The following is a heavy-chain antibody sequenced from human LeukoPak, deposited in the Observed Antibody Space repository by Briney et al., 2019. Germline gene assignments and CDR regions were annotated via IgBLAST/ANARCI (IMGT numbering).Heavy chain of an antibody. D-gene: IGHD3-10*01. CDR1: GFTVSSNY. J-gene: IGHJ6*03. Sequence: GGSLRLSCAASGFTVSSNYMTWVRQAPGKGLEWVSVIHKSAITYYADIVKGRFTISRDNSKNIVFPQMNSLRAEDTAVYYCARSLRVRGVPDYMDVWGRGTTVTISS. V-gene: IGHV3-53*01. CDR2: IHKSAIT. CDR3: ARSLRVRGVPDYMDV.